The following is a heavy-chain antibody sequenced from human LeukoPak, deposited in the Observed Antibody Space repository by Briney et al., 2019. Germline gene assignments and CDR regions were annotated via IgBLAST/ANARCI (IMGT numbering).Heavy chain of an antibody. V-gene: IGHV3-21*01. CDR2: ISSSSSYI. D-gene: IGHD3-10*01. Sequence: GGSLRLSCAASGFTFSSYSMNWVRQAPGKGLEWVSSISSSSSYIYYADSVKGRFTISRDNAQNSLYLQMNSLRAEDTAVYYCARIMLRGVDRFDYWGQGTLVTVSS. CDR3: ARIMLRGVDRFDY. J-gene: IGHJ4*02. CDR1: GFTFSSYS.